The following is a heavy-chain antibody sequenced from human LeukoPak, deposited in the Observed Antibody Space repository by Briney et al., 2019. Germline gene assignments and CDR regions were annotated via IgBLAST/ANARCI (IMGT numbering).Heavy chain of an antibody. Sequence: SETLSLTCTGSGGSISSYYWSWIRQPPGKGLEWIGYIYYSGSTNYNPSLKSRVTISVDTSKNQFSLKLSSVTAADTAVYYCARHDRLMTTYGVDVWGQGTTVTVSS. CDR3: ARHDRLMTTYGVDV. CDR1: GGSISSYY. V-gene: IGHV4-59*08. J-gene: IGHJ6*02. D-gene: IGHD4-17*01. CDR2: IYYSGST.